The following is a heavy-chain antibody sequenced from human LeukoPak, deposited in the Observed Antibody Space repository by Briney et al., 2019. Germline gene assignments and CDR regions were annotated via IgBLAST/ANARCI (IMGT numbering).Heavy chain of an antibody. V-gene: IGHV1-8*01. J-gene: IGHJ4*02. D-gene: IGHD6-19*01. CDR1: GYTFTSYD. CDR2: MNPNSGNT. CDR3: ARGHRIAVAGPSPY. Sequence: GASVKVSCKASGYTFTSYDINWVRQATGQGLEWMGWMNPNSGNTGYAQKFQGRATMTRNTSISTAYMELSSLRSEDTAVYYCARGHRIAVAGPSPYWGQGTLVTVSS.